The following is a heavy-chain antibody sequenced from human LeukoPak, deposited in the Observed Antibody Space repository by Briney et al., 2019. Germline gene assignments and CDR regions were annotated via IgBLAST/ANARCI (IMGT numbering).Heavy chain of an antibody. J-gene: IGHJ3*02. CDR1: GYTFTSYG. V-gene: IGHV1-46*01. CDR3: ARLDVDTATRNAFDI. D-gene: IGHD5-18*01. Sequence: GASVKVSCKASGYTFTSYGISWARQAPGQGLEWMGIINPSGGSTSYAQKFQGRVTMTRDMSTSTVYMELSSLRSEDTAVYYCARLDVDTATRNAFDIWGQGTMVTVSS. CDR2: INPSGGST.